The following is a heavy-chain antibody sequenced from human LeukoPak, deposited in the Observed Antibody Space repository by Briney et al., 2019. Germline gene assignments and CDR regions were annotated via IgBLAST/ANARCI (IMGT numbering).Heavy chain of an antibody. CDR1: GGSISDSNYY. D-gene: IGHD6-25*01. CDR2: IYYSGSA. CDR3: ARQSTIAAARIDP. Sequence: SETLSLTCTVSGGSISDSNYYWGWIRQPPGRGLEWIANIYYSGSAYYSPSLKSRVTVSIDTSKNQFSLKLDSVTAADTAVYYCARQSTIAAARIDPWGQGTLVTVSS. J-gene: IGHJ5*02. V-gene: IGHV4-39*01.